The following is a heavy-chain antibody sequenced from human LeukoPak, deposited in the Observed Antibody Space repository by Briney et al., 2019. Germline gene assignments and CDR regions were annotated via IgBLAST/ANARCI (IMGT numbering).Heavy chain of an antibody. J-gene: IGHJ4*02. CDR2: IYYSGST. CDR3: ARAVIKMATPFDY. Sequence: PSETLSLTCTVSGGSISSYYWSWIRQPPGKGLEWIGYIYYSGSTNYNPSLKSRVTISVDTSKNQFSLKRSSVTAADTAVYYCARAVIKMATPFDYWGQGTLVTVSS. D-gene: IGHD5-24*01. V-gene: IGHV4-59*01. CDR1: GGSISSYY.